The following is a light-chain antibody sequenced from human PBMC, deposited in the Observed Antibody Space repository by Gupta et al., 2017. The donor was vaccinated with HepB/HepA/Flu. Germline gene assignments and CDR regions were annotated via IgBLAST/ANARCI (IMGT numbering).Light chain of an antibody. J-gene: IGKJ5*01. Sequence: EIVMTQSPATLSASPGERATLPCRASQSVSSNLACYQQKPGQAPRLLIYGASTRAAGIPARISGSGSGTEFTLTISSLQSEDVAVYYCQQYNNRPPVTFGQGTRLEIK. CDR1: QSVSSN. CDR2: GAS. CDR3: QQYNNRPPVT. V-gene: IGKV3-15*01.